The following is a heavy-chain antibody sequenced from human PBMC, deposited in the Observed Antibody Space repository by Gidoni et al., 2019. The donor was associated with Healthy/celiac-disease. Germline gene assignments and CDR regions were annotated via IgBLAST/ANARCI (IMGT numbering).Heavy chain of an antibody. D-gene: IGHD5-12*01. CDR2: ICWNDDN. CDR1: GVALSTSGVG. CDR3: AHSGSPAYYFDY. V-gene: IGHV2-5*01. Sequence: QITVKGSGPTLVKPTQTLTLACTFSGVALSTSGVGVGWIRQPPGKVLEWLALICWNDDNRYSPSLKSRLTISKDTSKNQVVLTMTNMDAVDTATYYCAHSGSPAYYFDYWGQGTLVTVSS. J-gene: IGHJ4*02.